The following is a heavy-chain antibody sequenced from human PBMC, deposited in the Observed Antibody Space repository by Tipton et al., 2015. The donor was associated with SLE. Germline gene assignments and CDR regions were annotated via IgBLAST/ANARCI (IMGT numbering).Heavy chain of an antibody. J-gene: IGHJ3*02. V-gene: IGHV4-39*07. D-gene: IGHD3-3*01. CDR3: ARVYAFLSGYYHSLDAFDI. CDR2: IYYSGGT. Sequence: TLSLTCTVSGGSISSSSYSWGWIRQPPGKGLEWIGSIYYSGGTYYNPSLKSRVTISVDTSTNQFSLKLSSVTAADTAAYYCARVYAFLSGYYHSLDAFDIWGQGTMVSVSS. CDR1: GGSISSSSYS.